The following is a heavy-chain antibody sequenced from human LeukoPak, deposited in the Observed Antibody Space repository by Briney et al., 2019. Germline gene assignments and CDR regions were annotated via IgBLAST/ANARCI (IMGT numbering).Heavy chain of an antibody. CDR3: AREAVVVVAATSWFDP. Sequence: ASVKVSCKASGYTFTGYYMHWVRQAPGQGLEWMGWINPNSGGTNYAQKFQGRVTMTRDTSISTAYMELSRLRSDDTAVYYCAREAVVVVAATSWFDPWGQGTLVTVSS. J-gene: IGHJ5*02. V-gene: IGHV1-2*02. CDR1: GYTFTGYY. CDR2: INPNSGGT. D-gene: IGHD2-15*01.